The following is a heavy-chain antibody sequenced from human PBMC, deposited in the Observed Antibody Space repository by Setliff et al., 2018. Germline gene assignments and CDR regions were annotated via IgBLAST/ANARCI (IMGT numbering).Heavy chain of an antibody. CDR2: MYYGGGGST. V-gene: IGHV4-39*01. CDR1: GASVSGNSYY. Sequence: SETLSLTCTVSGASVSGNSYYWGWIRQPPGKGLEWIGMMYYGGGGSTYYNASLKSRVTISVDTSKNQFSLKLSSATAADTAIYYCARIKDEYFQNWGQGSLVTVSS. CDR3: ARIKDEYFQN. J-gene: IGHJ1*01.